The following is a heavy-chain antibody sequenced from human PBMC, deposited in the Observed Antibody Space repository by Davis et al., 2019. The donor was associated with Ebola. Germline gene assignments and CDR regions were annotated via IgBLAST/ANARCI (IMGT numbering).Heavy chain of an antibody. CDR3: ARDEPNNLYYYYMDV. J-gene: IGHJ6*03. V-gene: IGHV3-7*03. Sequence: GESLKISCAASGFIFKKNWMTWVRQAPGKGLEWVANINQDGSEEYYVDSVKGRFTISRDNAKNSLYLQMNNLRAEDAAIYYCARDEPNNLYYYYMDVWGKGTTVTVSS. CDR2: INQDGSEE. CDR1: GFIFKKNW. D-gene: IGHD1/OR15-1a*01.